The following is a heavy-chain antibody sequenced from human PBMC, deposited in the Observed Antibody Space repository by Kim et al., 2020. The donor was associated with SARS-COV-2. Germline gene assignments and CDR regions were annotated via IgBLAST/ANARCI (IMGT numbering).Heavy chain of an antibody. CDR1: GFTFDNYA. CDR2: ISWNGGDI. Sequence: GGSLRLSCAASGFTFDNYAMHWVRQAPGKGLEWFAGISWNGGDIAYADSVKGRFTISRDNAKNSLYLQMNSLRAEDTALYYCAKDKSTGFWVSNWFDHWGQGTMVTVSS. CDR3: AKDKSTGFWVSNWFDH. D-gene: IGHD3-10*01. V-gene: IGHV3-9*01. J-gene: IGHJ5*02.